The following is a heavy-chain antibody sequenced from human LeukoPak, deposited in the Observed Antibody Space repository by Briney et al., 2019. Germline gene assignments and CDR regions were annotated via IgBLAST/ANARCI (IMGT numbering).Heavy chain of an antibody. V-gene: IGHV3-15*07. CDR2: IKSKTDGGTT. J-gene: IGHJ4*02. CDR3: TTGVYYYDSSGYYRLDY. D-gene: IGHD3-22*01. Sequence: GGSLRLSCAASGFTFSNAWMNWVRQAPGRGLEWVGRIKSKTDGGTTDYAAPVKGRFTISRDDSKNTLYLQMNSLKTEDTAVYYCTTGVYYYDSSGYYRLDYWGQGTLVTVFS. CDR1: GFTFSNAW.